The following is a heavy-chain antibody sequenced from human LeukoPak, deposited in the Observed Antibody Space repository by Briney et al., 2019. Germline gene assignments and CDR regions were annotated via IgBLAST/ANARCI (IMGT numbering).Heavy chain of an antibody. D-gene: IGHD1-26*01. J-gene: IGHJ4*02. CDR1: GASFNAYY. Sequence: ETLSLTCAVYGASFNAYYWSWIRQTPGKGLEWIGGINQSGTANYNPSLRSRATLSVDMSKNQFSLKLSSVTAADTAVYYCARGQEEWERLQRAVHFDYWGQGSLISVSS. CDR2: INQSGTA. CDR3: ARGQEEWERLQRAVHFDY. V-gene: IGHV4-34*01.